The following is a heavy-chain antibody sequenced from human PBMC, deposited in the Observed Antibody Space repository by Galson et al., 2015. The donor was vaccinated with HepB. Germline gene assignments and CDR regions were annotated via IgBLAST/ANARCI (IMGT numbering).Heavy chain of an antibody. J-gene: IGHJ6*03. CDR2: IYASGST. V-gene: IGHV4-4*07. CDR1: GGSVSRSYY. D-gene: IGHD1-20*01. Sequence: SETLSLTCTVSGGSVSRSYYWTWIRQPAGKGLEWIGLIYASGSTNYNPSLKSRVTMSVDTSKSEFSLKLSSVTAADTAVYYCARGGITGTPNYYYMDVWGKGTTVTVSS. CDR3: ARGGITGTPNYYYMDV.